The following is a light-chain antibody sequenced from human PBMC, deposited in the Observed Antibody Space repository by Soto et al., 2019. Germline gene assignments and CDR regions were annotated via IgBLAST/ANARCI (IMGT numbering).Light chain of an antibody. V-gene: IGLV2-11*01. CDR1: SSDVGGYNY. CDR2: DVS. J-gene: IGLJ2*01. Sequence: QSALTQPRSVSGSPGQSVTISCTGTSSDVGGYNYVSWYQQHPGKAPKLMIYDVSKRPSGVPDRFSGSKSGNTASLTISGLQAEDEADYYCQSYDNSLLAYVFGGGTKVTVL. CDR3: QSYDNSLLAYV.